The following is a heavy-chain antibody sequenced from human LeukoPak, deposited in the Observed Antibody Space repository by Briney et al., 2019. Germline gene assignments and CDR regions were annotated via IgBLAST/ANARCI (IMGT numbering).Heavy chain of an antibody. V-gene: IGHV3-30-3*01. CDR1: GFTFSSYA. D-gene: IGHD5-24*01. Sequence: GGSLRLSCAASGFTFSSYAMHWVRQAPGKGLEWVAVISYDGSNKYYADSVKGRFTISRDNAKNSLYLQMNSLRDEDTAVYYCARERTRWLQFIDAFDIWGQGTMVTVPS. CDR3: ARERTRWLQFIDAFDI. J-gene: IGHJ3*02. CDR2: ISYDGSNK.